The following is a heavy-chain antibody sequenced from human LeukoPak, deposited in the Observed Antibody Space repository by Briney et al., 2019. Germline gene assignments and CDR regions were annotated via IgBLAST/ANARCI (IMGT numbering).Heavy chain of an antibody. V-gene: IGHV3-23*01. CDR2: TRGSGGTT. CDR1: ASTFSSYG. J-gene: IGHJ3*02. D-gene: IGHD4-17*01. CDR3: AKGPPTVMANAFHI. Sequence: RRSLRPSCAASASTFSSYGMSCVSQVPRGGLEWVSRTRGSGGTTFYAGSVTGPFTISRHNSKHTPYLQMNRLRATDPAVNSCAKGPPTVMANAFHIWVQGTMVTVS.